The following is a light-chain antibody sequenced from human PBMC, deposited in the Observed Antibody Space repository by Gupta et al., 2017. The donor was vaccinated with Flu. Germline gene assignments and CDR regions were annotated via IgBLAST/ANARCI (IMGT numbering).Light chain of an antibody. Sequence: DVVMTQSPDYLAVSLGERATINCKSSQSLLHITNNKNFLAWYQKKPGQAPKLLIYWASTRESGVPDRFSGSGSGTDFTLTISSLQAEDVALYYCQQQDTSPRTFGQGTKVEIK. CDR3: QQQDTSPRT. CDR1: QSLLHITNNKNF. J-gene: IGKJ1*01. CDR2: WAS. V-gene: IGKV4-1*01.